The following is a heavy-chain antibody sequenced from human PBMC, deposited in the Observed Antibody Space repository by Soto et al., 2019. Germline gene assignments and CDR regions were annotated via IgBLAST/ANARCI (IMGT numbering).Heavy chain of an antibody. J-gene: IGHJ6*01. Sequence: SVKVCFKASGGPFSSYAISWVRQAPGQGLEWMGGIIPIFGTANYAQKFQGRVTITADESTSTAYMDLSSLRSEDTAVYYCASDGGDYKLHYGMDGWGQGTPVTVSS. D-gene: IGHD1-26*01. CDR2: IIPIFGTA. V-gene: IGHV1-69*13. CDR3: ASDGGDYKLHYGMDG. CDR1: GGPFSSYA.